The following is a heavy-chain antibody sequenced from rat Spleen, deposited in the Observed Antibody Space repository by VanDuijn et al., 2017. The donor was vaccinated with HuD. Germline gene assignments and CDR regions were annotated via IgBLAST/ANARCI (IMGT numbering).Heavy chain of an antibody. CDR2: IWGNGNT. CDR1: GFSLSNYG. V-gene: IGHV2-13*01. J-gene: IGHJ3*01. Sequence: QVLLQESGPGLVQPSQTLSLTCTVSGFSLSNYGVFWVRQPPGKGLEWMGVIWGNGNTNYKSPLKSRLSISRDTSKSQVFLKMNSLQTEDTAIYFCTSPFRWFAYWGQGTLVTVSS. CDR3: TSPFRWFAY.